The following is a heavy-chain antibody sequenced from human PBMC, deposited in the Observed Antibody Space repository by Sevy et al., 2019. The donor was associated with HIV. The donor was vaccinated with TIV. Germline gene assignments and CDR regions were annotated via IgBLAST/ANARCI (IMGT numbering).Heavy chain of an antibody. CDR2: IKEDGSEK. CDR1: GFSFSNYW. Sequence: GASLRLSCAVSGFSFSNYWMSWVRQAPGKGLEWVANIKEDGSEKHYVDSVKGRFTISRDNTKNSLFLQMNSMRAEDTALYYCAGYNNLGYWGQGTLVTVSS. D-gene: IGHD1-1*01. V-gene: IGHV3-7*01. CDR3: AGYNNLGY. J-gene: IGHJ4*02.